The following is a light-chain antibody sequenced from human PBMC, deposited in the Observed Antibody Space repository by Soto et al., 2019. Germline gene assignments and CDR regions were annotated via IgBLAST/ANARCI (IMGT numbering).Light chain of an antibody. CDR1: SSDVGKYKF. V-gene: IGLV2-8*01. CDR2: EVN. Sequence: QSVLTQPPSASGSPGQSVTISCTGTSSDVGKYKFVSWYQQHPGKAPKVIIYEVNNRPSGVPDRFSGSKSANTASLTVSGLRAEDEADYYCSSYAGNNNLLFGGGTKVTVL. CDR3: SSYAGNNNLL. J-gene: IGLJ3*02.